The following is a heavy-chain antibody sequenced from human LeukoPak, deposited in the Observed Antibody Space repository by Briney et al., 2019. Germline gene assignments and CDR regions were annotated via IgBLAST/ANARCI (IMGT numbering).Heavy chain of an antibody. V-gene: IGHV3-30*04. CDR3: ARVGRHYYDSSGYSDI. CDR1: GFTFSSYA. D-gene: IGHD3-22*01. CDR2: ISYDGSNK. Sequence: GGSLRLSCAASGFTFSSYAMHWVRQAPGKGLEWVAVISYDGSNKYYADSVKGRFTISRDNSKNTLYLQMNSLRAEDTAVYYCARVGRHYYDSSGYSDIWGQGTMVTVSS. J-gene: IGHJ3*02.